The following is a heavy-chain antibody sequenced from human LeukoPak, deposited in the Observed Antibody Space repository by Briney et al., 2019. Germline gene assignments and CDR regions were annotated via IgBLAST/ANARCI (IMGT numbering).Heavy chain of an antibody. D-gene: IGHD6-19*01. V-gene: IGHV3-23*01. CDR1: GFTFSSYT. J-gene: IGHJ4*02. Sequence: GGSLRLSCAASGFTFSSYTMSWVRQAPGKGLECVSTISGSGGSTYYADSVKGRFPISRDNSQNTLYLQINSLRADDTAVYYCAKDLAVAATWGQGTLVTVSS. CDR3: AKDLAVAAT. CDR2: ISGSGGST.